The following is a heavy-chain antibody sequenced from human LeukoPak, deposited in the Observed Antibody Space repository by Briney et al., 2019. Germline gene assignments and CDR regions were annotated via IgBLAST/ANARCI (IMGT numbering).Heavy chain of an antibody. D-gene: IGHD4-11*01. CDR3: ARYWGYNSNRSLDS. J-gene: IGHJ4*02. CDR1: GGSISSTRCY. CDR2: IYYSGTT. Sequence: SETLSLTCTVSGGSISSTRCYWGWLRQPPGKGLEWIGSIYYSGTTYNNPSLKSRVTISIDTSKNQFSLKLRSVTAADTALYYCARYWGYNSNRSLDSWGQGALVTVSS. V-gene: IGHV4-39*01.